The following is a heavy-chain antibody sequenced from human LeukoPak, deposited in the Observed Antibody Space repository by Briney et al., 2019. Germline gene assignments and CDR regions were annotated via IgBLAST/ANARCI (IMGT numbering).Heavy chain of an antibody. V-gene: IGHV3-7*01. CDR2: IKQDGSEK. J-gene: IGHJ4*02. CDR3: ARESGSSSGPFDY. D-gene: IGHD6-13*01. CDR1: GFTFSSYR. Sequence: GGSLRLSCAASGFTFSSYRMSWVRQAPGKGLEWVANIKQDGSEKYYVDSVKGRFTISRDNAKNSLYLQMNSLRAEDTAVYYCARESGSSSGPFDYWGQGTLVTVSS.